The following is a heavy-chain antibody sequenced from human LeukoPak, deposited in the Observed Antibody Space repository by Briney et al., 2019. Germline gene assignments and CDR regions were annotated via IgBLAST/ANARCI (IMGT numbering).Heavy chain of an antibody. CDR3: GSTIFGIVIDLDSGYY. V-gene: IGHV3-30-3*01. Sequence: GGSLRLSCAASGFSFNYYAMHWVRQAPGKGLEWVAVISYDGNEKDYADPVKGRFTISRDNSKDTVYLQMNSLRAEDTAEYYCGSTIFGIVIDLDSGYYWGQGTLVTVSS. J-gene: IGHJ4*02. CDR2: ISYDGNEK. D-gene: IGHD3-3*01. CDR1: GFSFNYYA.